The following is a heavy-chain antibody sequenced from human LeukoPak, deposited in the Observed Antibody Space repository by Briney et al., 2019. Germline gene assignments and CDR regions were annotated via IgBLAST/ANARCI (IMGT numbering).Heavy chain of an antibody. D-gene: IGHD3-16*02. Sequence: ASVKVSCKASGYTFTSCDINWVRQATGQGLEWMGWMNPNSGNTGYAQKFQGRVTMTRNTSISTAYMELSSLRSEDTAVYYCARGFYRKSGFDPWGQGTLVTVSS. V-gene: IGHV1-8*01. CDR3: ARGFYRKSGFDP. CDR2: MNPNSGNT. J-gene: IGHJ5*02. CDR1: GYTFTSCD.